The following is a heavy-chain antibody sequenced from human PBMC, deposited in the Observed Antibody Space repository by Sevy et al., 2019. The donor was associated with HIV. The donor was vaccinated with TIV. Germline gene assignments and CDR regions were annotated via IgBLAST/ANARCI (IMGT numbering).Heavy chain of an antibody. J-gene: IGHJ4*02. CDR3: VREGVGGFSYSLDC. CDR1: GFTFSSYW. CDR2: MKEDGSER. V-gene: IGHV3-7*01. D-gene: IGHD5-18*01. Sequence: GGSLRLSCAASGFTFSSYWMSWVRQAPGKGLEWVATMKEDGSERNYVDSVKGRFTISRDNAKNSLYLQMNSLRAEDTAVYYCVREGVGGFSYSLDCWGQGTLVTVSS.